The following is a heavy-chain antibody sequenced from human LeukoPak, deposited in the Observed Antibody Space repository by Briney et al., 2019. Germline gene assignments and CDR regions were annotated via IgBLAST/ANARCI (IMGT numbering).Heavy chain of an antibody. V-gene: IGHV1-2*02. J-gene: IGHJ1*01. Sequence: GASVKVSCRASGYTFTSYDIKWVRQATGQGLEWMGWINPNSGGTNYAQKFQGRVTMTRDTSISTAYMELSRLRSDDTAVYYCARGGGDFSAEYFQHWGQDTLVTVSS. CDR2: INPNSGGT. CDR3: ARGGGDFSAEYFQH. D-gene: IGHD2-21*02. CDR1: GYTFTSYD.